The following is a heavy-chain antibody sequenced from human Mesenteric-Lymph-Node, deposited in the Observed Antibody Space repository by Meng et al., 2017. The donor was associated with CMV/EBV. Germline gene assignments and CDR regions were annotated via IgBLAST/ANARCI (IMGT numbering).Heavy chain of an antibody. CDR3: AKGGSGGYDSRGYYFDY. D-gene: IGHD3-22*01. J-gene: IGHJ4*02. Sequence: GESLKTSCAASGFTFDDYTMHWVRQAPGKGLEWVSLISWDGGSTYYADSVKGRFTISRDNSKNSLYLQMNSLRTEDTALYYCAKGGSGGYDSRGYYFDYWGQGTLVTVSS. V-gene: IGHV3-43*01. CDR1: GFTFDDYT. CDR2: ISWDGGST.